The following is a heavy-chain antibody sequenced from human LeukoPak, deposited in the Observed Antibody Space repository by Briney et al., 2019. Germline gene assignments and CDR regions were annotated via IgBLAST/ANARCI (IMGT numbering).Heavy chain of an antibody. D-gene: IGHD6-19*01. V-gene: IGHV4-34*01. CDR1: GGSFSGYY. J-gene: IGHJ6*03. Sequence: SETLSLTCAVYGGSFSGYYWSWIRQPPGKGLEWIGEINHSGSTNYNPSLKSRVTISVDTSKNQFSLKLSSVTAADTAVYYCARVQRSVATRYGPSGAVAGKYYYYYYMDVWGKGTTVTVSS. CDR3: ARVQRSVATRYGPSGAVAGKYYYYYYMDV. CDR2: INHSGST.